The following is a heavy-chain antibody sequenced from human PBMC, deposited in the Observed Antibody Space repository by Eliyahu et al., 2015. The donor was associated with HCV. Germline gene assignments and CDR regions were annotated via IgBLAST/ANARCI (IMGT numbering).Heavy chain of an antibody. J-gene: IGHJ4*02. CDR2: MPSDGSNV. V-gene: IGHV3-30*04. CDR1: GFXFSXFV. Sequence: QVQLVESGGXXVQPGRSLRLSFXASGFXFSXFVMPWLRQAPGKGPEWVADMPSDGSNVHYADSVKGRFTISRDNSESTLYLQMNSLRDDDTAVYFCARGNWGFDHWGQGTLVTVSS. D-gene: IGHD7-27*01. CDR3: ARGNWGFDH.